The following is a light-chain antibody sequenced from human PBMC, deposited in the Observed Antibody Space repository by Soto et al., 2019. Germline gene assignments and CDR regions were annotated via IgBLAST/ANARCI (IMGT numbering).Light chain of an antibody. CDR2: SSS. Sequence: DIQMTQSPSSLSASAGDTVTITCRASQNIVDYLSWYQQKPGKAPKLLMYSSSILHDGVSSRFSGDGSGTAFTLTITVLQSEDFANYYCLQTFSSHFTFGGGTTVEIK. V-gene: IGKV1-39*01. CDR1: QNIVDY. CDR3: LQTFSSHFT. J-gene: IGKJ4*01.